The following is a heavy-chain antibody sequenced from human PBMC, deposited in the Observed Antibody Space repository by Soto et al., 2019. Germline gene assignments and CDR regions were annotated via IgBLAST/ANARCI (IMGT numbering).Heavy chain of an antibody. Sequence: SLRLSCVASGFMFTRSTMNWVRQAPGKGLEWVSSITSASDYIFYADSVKGRFTISRDNAKNSLYLQMNSLRAEDTAVYYCARVGTGSSTPLDIWGQGTMVTVPS. D-gene: IGHD3-9*01. CDR3: ARVGTGSSTPLDI. CDR1: GFMFTRST. CDR2: ITSASDYI. J-gene: IGHJ3*02. V-gene: IGHV3-21*01.